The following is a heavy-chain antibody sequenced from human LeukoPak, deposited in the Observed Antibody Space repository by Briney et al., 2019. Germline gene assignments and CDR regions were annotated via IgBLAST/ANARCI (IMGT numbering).Heavy chain of an antibody. J-gene: IGHJ4*02. V-gene: IGHV3-30*02. CDR2: IRYDGTSQ. CDR3: AKVGFGWYQIDY. D-gene: IGHD6-19*01. Sequence: GGSLRLFXATSGFTLSIYGMHWVRQAPGKGLEGVAFIRYDGTSQYYTDSVKGRFTISRDNPMNTMYLQMNSLRVEDTAVYYCAKVGFGWYQIDYWGRGTLVTVSS. CDR1: GFTLSIYG.